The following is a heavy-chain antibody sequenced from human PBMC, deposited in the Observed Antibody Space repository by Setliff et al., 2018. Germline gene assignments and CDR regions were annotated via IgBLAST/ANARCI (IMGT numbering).Heavy chain of an antibody. CDR2: INHSGST. Sequence: SETLSLTCTVYGGSFSDHFWSWIRQPPGKGLEWIGEINHSGSTNHNPSLKSRVTISVDKSKNQFSLKLSSVTAADTAVYYCARDGFEIVVVPAAIYYYYYMDVWGKGTTVTVSS. CDR1: GGSFSDHF. V-gene: IGHV4-34*01. D-gene: IGHD2-2*01. J-gene: IGHJ6*03. CDR3: ARDGFEIVVVPAAIYYYYYMDV.